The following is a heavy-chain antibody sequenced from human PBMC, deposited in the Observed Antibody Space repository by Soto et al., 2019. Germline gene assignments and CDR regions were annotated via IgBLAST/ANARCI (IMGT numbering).Heavy chain of an antibody. CDR2: ISAHNGNT. J-gene: IGHJ4*02. D-gene: IGHD1-1*01. CDR1: GYAFTTDG. Sequence: QVHLVQSGAEVKKPGASVKVSCKGSGYAFTTDGITWVRQAPGQGLEWMGWISAHNGNTNYAQKLQGRVTVTGDTSTSTAYMELRSLRSDDTAVYYCARGRYGDYWGQGALVTVSS. CDR3: ARGRYGDY. V-gene: IGHV1-18*01.